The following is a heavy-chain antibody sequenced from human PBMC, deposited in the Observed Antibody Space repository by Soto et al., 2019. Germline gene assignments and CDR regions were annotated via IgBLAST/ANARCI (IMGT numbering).Heavy chain of an antibody. D-gene: IGHD2-2*01. CDR2: ISGSGGST. CDR1: GFTFSSYA. V-gene: IGHV3-23*01. Sequence: EVQLLESGGGLVQPGGSLRLSCAASGFTFSSYAMSWVRQAPGKGLEWVSAISGSGGSTYYADSVKGRFTISRDNSKNTLYLQMNSLRAEDTAVYYCAGRCEGTNCLGHFDYWGQGTLVTVSS. CDR3: AGRCEGTNCLGHFDY. J-gene: IGHJ4*02.